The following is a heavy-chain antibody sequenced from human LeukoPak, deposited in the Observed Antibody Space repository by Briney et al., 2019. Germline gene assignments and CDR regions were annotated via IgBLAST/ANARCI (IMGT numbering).Heavy chain of an antibody. CDR3: ARVLEYYYYYGMDV. CDR2: MNPNSGNT. Sequence: ASVKVSCKASGYTFTSYDINWVRQATGQGLEWMGWMNPNSGNTGYAQKFQGRVTMTRNTSISTAYMELSSLRSDDTAVYYCARVLEYYYYYGMDVWGQGTTVTVSS. CDR1: GYTFTSYD. V-gene: IGHV1-8*01. J-gene: IGHJ6*02. D-gene: IGHD1-1*01.